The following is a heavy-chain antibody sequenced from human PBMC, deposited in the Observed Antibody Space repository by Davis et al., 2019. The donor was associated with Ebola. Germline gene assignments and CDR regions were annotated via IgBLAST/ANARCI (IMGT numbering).Heavy chain of an antibody. CDR3: ALSGSSKGGYYYYYGMDV. CDR1: GGTFSSYA. V-gene: IGHV1-69*06. CDR2: IIPIFGTA. J-gene: IGHJ6*02. Sequence: AASVKVSCKASGGTFSSYAISWVRQAPGQGLEWMGGIIPIFGTANYAQKFQGRVTITADKSTSTAYMELSSLRSEDTAVYYCALSGSSKGGYYYYYGMDVWGQGTTVTVSS. D-gene: IGHD1-26*01.